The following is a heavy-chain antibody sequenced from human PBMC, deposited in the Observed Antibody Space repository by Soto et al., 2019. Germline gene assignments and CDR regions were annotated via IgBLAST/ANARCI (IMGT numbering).Heavy chain of an antibody. CDR2: ISGIGGST. CDR1: GFTFSSYA. Sequence: GGSLRLSCAASGFTFSSYAMSWVRQAPGKGLEWVSAISGIGGSTYYADSVKGRFTISRDNSKNTLYLQRNSLRAEDTAVYYCAKDTKDCSGGSCYSDYWGQGTLVTVSS. J-gene: IGHJ4*02. V-gene: IGHV3-23*01. CDR3: AKDTKDCSGGSCYSDY. D-gene: IGHD2-15*01.